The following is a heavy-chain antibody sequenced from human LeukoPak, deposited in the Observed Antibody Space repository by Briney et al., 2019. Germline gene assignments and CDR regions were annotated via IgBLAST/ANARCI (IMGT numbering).Heavy chain of an antibody. D-gene: IGHD3-22*01. Sequence: GGSLRLSCAASGFTFSSYGMHWVRQAPGKGLEWVAFIRYDGSNKYYADSVKGRFTISRDNSKNSLYLQMDSLRAEDTAVYYCARDGYWLLLQDYFDYWGQGALVTVSS. CDR1: GFTFSSYG. CDR2: IRYDGSNK. CDR3: ARDGYWLLLQDYFDY. J-gene: IGHJ4*02. V-gene: IGHV3-30*02.